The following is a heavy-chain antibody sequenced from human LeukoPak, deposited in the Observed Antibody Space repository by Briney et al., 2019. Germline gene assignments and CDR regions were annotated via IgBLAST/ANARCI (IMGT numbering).Heavy chain of an antibody. Sequence: GGSLRLSCAASGFTYSSYAMHWVRQAPGKGLEWVAVISYDGSNKYYADSVKGRFTISRDNSKNTLYLQMNSLRAEDTAVYYCARGERDFDYWGQGTLVTVSS. CDR1: GFTYSSYA. V-gene: IGHV3-30*04. CDR2: ISYDGSNK. J-gene: IGHJ4*02. CDR3: ARGERDFDY.